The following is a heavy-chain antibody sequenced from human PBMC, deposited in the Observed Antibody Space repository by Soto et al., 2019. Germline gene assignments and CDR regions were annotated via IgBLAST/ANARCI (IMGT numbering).Heavy chain of an antibody. D-gene: IGHD4-17*01. J-gene: IGHJ4*02. CDR1: GYTSSNYD. V-gene: IGHV3-23*01. CDR2: ISGSGGST. CDR3: ATHYGVVLDY. Sequence: EVQLLESGGGLVQPGGSLRLSCVASGYTSSNYDMSWVRQAPGKGLEWVSAISGSGGSTFYADSVKGRFTISRDNSKNTLYLQMNSLRAEDMAIYYCATHYGVVLDYRGQGTLVTVSS.